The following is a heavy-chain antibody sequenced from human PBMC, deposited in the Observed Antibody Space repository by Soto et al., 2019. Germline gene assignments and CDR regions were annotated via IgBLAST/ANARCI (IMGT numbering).Heavy chain of an antibody. D-gene: IGHD3-10*01. CDR2: IYPGDSDT. V-gene: IGHV5-51*01. CDR1: GYSFTSYW. CDR3: ARHGSGSYYNDAFDI. J-gene: IGHJ3*02. Sequence: GESLKISCKGSGYSFTSYWIGWVRQMPGKGLEWMGIIYPGDSDTRYSPSFQGQVTISADKSISTAYLQWSSLKASDTAMYYCARHGSGSYYNDAFDIWGQGTMVTVSS.